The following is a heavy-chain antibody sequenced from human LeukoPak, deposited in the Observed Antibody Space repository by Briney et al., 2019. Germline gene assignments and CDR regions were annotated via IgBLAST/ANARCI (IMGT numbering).Heavy chain of an antibody. Sequence: GESLRISCKGSGYSFTTFWIAWVRQMPGKGLDWMGRFDPSDSYTNYSPSFQGHVTISADKSISTAYLQWSSLKASDTAMYYCARLGYGERVDYWGQGTLVTVSS. V-gene: IGHV5-10-1*01. CDR1: GYSFTTFW. CDR2: FDPSDSYT. D-gene: IGHD1-1*01. CDR3: ARLGYGERVDY. J-gene: IGHJ4*02.